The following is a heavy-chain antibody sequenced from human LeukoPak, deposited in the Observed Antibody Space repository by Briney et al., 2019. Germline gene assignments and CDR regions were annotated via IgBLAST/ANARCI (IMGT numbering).Heavy chain of an antibody. J-gene: IGHJ4*02. V-gene: IGHV3-30*02. CDR1: GFTFSSYG. CDR3: ARTIVVVPAAKAGGDY. Sequence: GGSLRLSCAASGFTFSSYGMHWVRQAPGKGLELVAFIRYDGSNKYYADSVKGRFTISRDNSKNTLYLQMNSLRAEDTAVYYCARTIVVVPAAKAGGDYWGQGTLVTVSS. D-gene: IGHD2-2*01. CDR2: IRYDGSNK.